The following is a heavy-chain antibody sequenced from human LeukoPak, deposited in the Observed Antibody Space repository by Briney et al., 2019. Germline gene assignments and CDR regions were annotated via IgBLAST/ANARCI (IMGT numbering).Heavy chain of an antibody. CDR2: VGTNDDT. CDR1: GFSFTTYD. D-gene: IGHD6-6*01. J-gene: IGHJ6*02. Sequence: PGESLRLSCFASGFSFTTYDMYWVRQAAGRGLEWVSAVGTNDDTYYLGSVKGRFTISRENAKNSFSLQMNNLRVEDTAVYYCTREWRGIASHYHGMDVWGQGTTVTVSS. CDR3: TREWRGIASHYHGMDV. V-gene: IGHV3-13*01.